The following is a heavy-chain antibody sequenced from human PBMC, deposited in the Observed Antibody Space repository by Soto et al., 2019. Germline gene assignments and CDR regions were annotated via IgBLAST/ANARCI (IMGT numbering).Heavy chain of an antibody. V-gene: IGHV1-18*01. CDR1: GYTFTSYG. Sequence: QVQLVQSGAEVKTPGASVKVSCKASGYTFTSYGITWVRQAPGQGLEWMGWISGYNCNTNYAQKFQDRVTMTTDTSTNTAYMELRSLRSDDTAVYYCARDLVVQTTTGGVDFWGQGTLVTVSS. D-gene: IGHD2-2*01. J-gene: IGHJ4*02. CDR3: ARDLVVQTTTGGVDF. CDR2: ISGYNCNT.